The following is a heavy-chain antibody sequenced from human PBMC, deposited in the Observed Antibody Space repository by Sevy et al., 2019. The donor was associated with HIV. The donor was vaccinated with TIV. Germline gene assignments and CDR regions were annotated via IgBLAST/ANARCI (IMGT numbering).Heavy chain of an antibody. D-gene: IGHD2-15*01. Sequence: GESLKISCAASGFTFSDDWMSWVRQAPGKGLEWVANIKQDGSHKYYVDSVKGRFTISRDNAKNSLYLQMNSLRAEDTAVYYCARGGWHSGYWGQGTLVTVSS. V-gene: IGHV3-7*01. CDR3: ARGGWHSGY. CDR1: GFTFSDDW. CDR2: IKQDGSHK. J-gene: IGHJ4*02.